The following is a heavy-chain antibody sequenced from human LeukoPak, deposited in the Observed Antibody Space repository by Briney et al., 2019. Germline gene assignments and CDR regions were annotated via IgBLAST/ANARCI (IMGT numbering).Heavy chain of an antibody. V-gene: IGHV4-34*01. CDR3: ARGRVVRGVTRSYYYGMDV. CDR1: GGSFSGYY. D-gene: IGHD3-10*01. Sequence: SETLSLTCAVYGGSFSGYYWSWIRQPPGKGLEWIGVINHSGSTNYNPSLKSRVTISVDTSKNQFSLKLSSVSAADTAVYYCARGRVVRGVTRSYYYGMDVWGQGTTVTVSS. J-gene: IGHJ6*02. CDR2: INHSGST.